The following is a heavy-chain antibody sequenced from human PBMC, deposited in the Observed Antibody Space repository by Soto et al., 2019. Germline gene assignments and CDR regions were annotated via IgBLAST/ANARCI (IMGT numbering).Heavy chain of an antibody. CDR2: IIPVLHIT. J-gene: IGHJ4*02. Sequence: QVLLVQSGAEVKKPGSSVKVSCKASGGTFTTYTIYWVRQAPGQGLEWMGRIIPVLHITNYARKFQGRVTITADKSTSTVYMELSSLRSDDTAVYYCATPPPGITPSTLASFDFWGQGTLVTVSS. CDR3: ATPPPGITPSTLASFDF. D-gene: IGHD1-20*01. CDR1: GGTFTTYT. V-gene: IGHV1-69*02.